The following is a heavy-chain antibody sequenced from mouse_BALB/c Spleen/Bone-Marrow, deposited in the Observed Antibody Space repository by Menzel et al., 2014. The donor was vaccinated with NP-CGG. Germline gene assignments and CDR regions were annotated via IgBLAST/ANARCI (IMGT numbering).Heavy chain of an antibody. CDR3: ARGEDYGRGSWFAY. Sequence: EVQLQQSGPELVKLGASVKISCKASGYSFTGYFMNWVMQSHGKSLEWIGRINPYNGDTFYNQKFKGKATLTVDKPSSTAHMELRSLASEDSAVYYCARGEDYGRGSWFAYWGQGTLVTVSA. D-gene: IGHD2-4*01. V-gene: IGHV1-20*02. CDR1: GYSFTGYF. J-gene: IGHJ3*01. CDR2: INPYNGDT.